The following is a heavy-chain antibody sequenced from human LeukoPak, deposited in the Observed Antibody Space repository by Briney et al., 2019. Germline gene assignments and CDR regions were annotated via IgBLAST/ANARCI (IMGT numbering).Heavy chain of an antibody. Sequence: ASVKVSCKASGYTFTGYYMRWVRQAPGQGLEWMGWINPNSGGTNYAQKFQGRVTMTRDTSISTAYMELSRLRSDDTAVYYCARVWFGEFLGDAFDIWGQGTMVTVSS. CDR3: ARVWFGEFLGDAFDI. CDR2: INPNSGGT. V-gene: IGHV1-2*02. CDR1: GYTFTGYY. D-gene: IGHD3-10*01. J-gene: IGHJ3*02.